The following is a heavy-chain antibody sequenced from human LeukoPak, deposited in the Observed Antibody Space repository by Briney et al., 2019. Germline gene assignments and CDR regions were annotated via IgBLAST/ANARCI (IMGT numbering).Heavy chain of an antibody. CDR1: GYTFTDYY. D-gene: IGHD1-26*01. Sequence: GATVKISCKASGYTFTDYYMHWVQQSPGKGLEWMGRVDPEDGETIYAEKFQGRVTITADTSTDTAYMELSSLRSEDTAVYYCATDQWGARRTQGPGYWGQGTLVTVSS. V-gene: IGHV1-69-2*01. CDR2: VDPEDGET. J-gene: IGHJ4*02. CDR3: ATDQWGARRTQGPGY.